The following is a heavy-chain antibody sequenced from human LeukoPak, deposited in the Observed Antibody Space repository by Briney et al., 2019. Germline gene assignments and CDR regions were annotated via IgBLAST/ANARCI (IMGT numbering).Heavy chain of an antibody. J-gene: IGHJ5*02. CDR2: ISPGDSDT. D-gene: IGHD3-22*01. V-gene: IGHV5-51*01. CDR1: GYSFTSYW. CDR3: ARHDHDSSGYNWFDP. Sequence: GESLKISCKGSGYSFTSYWIGWVRQMPGKGLEWMGIISPGDSDTRYSPSFQGQVIISADKSISTAYLQWSSLKASDTAMYYCARHDHDSSGYNWFDPWGRGTLVTVSS.